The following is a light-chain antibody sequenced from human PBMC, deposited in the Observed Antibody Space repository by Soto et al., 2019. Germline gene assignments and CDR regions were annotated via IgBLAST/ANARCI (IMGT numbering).Light chain of an antibody. V-gene: IGLV2-14*01. CDR1: SSDVGGYNY. CDR2: EVS. Sequence: QSALTQPASVSGSPGQTITISCAGTSSDVGGYNYVSWYQQHPKKAPKLLIYEVSNRPSGVSNRVSGSKSGNTASLTISGLQAEDEGDYYCSSYTSSSTGGYVFGTGTKVTVL. CDR3: SSYTSSSTGGYV. J-gene: IGLJ1*01.